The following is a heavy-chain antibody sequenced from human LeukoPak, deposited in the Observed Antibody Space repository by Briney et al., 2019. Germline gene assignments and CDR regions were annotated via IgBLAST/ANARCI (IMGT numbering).Heavy chain of an antibody. CDR2: IYSGGYT. CDR1: GFTVNNNY. CDR3: ARDNAPYTSSSSGLGLFDY. J-gene: IGHJ4*02. V-gene: IGHV3-53*01. D-gene: IGHD6-6*01. Sequence: GGSLRLSCAASGFTVNNNYMSWVRQAPGRGLEWVSVIYSGGYTYYAGSVKGRFTISRDNSKNTLYLQMNSLRADDTAVYYCARDNAPYTSSSSGLGLFDYWGQGTLVTVSS.